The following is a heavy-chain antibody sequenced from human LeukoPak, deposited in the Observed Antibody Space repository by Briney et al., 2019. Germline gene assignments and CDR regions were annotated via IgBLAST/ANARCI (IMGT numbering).Heavy chain of an antibody. J-gene: IGHJ6*04. D-gene: IGHD2-15*01. Sequence: GGSLRLSCAASGFTFSSYVMSWVRQAPGKGLEWVSAISGSGGSTYYADSVKGRFTISRDNSKNTLYLQMNSLRAEDTAVYYCAKGLGYCSGGSCYSDCYYGMDVWGKGTTVTVSS. CDR2: ISGSGGST. CDR1: GFTFSSYV. V-gene: IGHV3-23*01. CDR3: AKGLGYCSGGSCYSDCYYGMDV.